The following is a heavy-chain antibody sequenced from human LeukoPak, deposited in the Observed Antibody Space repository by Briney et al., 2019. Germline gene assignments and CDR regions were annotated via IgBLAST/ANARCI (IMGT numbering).Heavy chain of an antibody. D-gene: IGHD3-22*01. J-gene: IGHJ3*02. Sequence: PSETLSLTCAVSGGSISSYYWSWIRQPPGKGLEWIGYIYYSGSTNYNPSLKSRVTISVDTSKNQFSLKLSSVTAADTAVYYCARVFGYYYDSSGPLSFDIWGQGTMVTVSS. CDR1: GGSISSYY. CDR2: IYYSGST. CDR3: ARVFGYYYDSSGPLSFDI. V-gene: IGHV4-59*01.